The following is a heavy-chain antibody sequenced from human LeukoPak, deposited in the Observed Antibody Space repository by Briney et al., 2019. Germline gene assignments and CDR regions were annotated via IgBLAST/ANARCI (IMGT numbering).Heavy chain of an antibody. J-gene: IGHJ4*02. CDR1: GGSISSYY. CDR2: IYYSGST. CDR3: ARSPMLRVIDY. V-gene: IGHV4-59*01. D-gene: IGHD2-15*01. Sequence: SETLSLTCTVSGGSISSYYWSWIRQPPGKGLEWIGYIYYSGSTNYNPSLKSRVTISVDTSKNQFSLKLSSETAADTAVYYCARSPMLRVIDYWGQGTLVTVSS.